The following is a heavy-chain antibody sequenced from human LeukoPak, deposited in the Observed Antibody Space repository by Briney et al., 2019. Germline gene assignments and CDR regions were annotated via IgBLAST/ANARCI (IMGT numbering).Heavy chain of an antibody. CDR1: GYTFTGYY. V-gene: IGHV1-2*02. Sequence: ASVKVSCKASGYTFTGYYMHWVRQAPGQGLEWMGWINPNSGGTNYAQKFQGRVTMTRDTSISTAYMELSRLRSDDTAMYYCARGDSSSWSGGNWFDPWGQGTLVTVSS. CDR3: ARGDSSSWSGGNWFDP. CDR2: INPNSGGT. J-gene: IGHJ5*02. D-gene: IGHD6-13*01.